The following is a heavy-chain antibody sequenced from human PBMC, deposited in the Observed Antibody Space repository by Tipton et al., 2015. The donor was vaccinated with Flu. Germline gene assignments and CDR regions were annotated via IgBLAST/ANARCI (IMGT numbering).Heavy chain of an antibody. CDR1: GGSISSSSYY. Sequence: TLSLTCTVSGGSISSSSYYWGWIRQPPGKGLEWIGTIYYSGSTYYNPSLKSRVTISLDTSNNQFSLKVTSVTAADTAVYYCARDRAGEDYDYGMDVWGQGTAVTVS. J-gene: IGHJ6*02. CDR2: IYYSGST. CDR3: ARDRAGEDYDYGMDV. D-gene: IGHD4/OR15-4a*01. V-gene: IGHV4-39*07.